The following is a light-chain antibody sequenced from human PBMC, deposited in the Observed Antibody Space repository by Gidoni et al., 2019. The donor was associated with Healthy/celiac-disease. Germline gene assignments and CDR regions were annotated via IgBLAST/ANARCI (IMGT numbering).Light chain of an antibody. Sequence: DIQMTQSPSTLSASVGDRVTITCRASQSISSWLAWYQQKPGKAPKLLIYDASSLESGVPSRFSGSGSGTECTLTISRLQHDDFATYYCQQYNSWYTFGQGTKLEIK. J-gene: IGKJ2*01. V-gene: IGKV1-5*01. CDR1: QSISSW. CDR3: QQYNSWYT. CDR2: DAS.